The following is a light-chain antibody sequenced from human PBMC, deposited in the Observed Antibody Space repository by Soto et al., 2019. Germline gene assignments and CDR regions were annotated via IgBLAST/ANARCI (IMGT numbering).Light chain of an antibody. V-gene: IGKV3-15*01. J-gene: IGKJ5*01. Sequence: EIVMTQSPATLSVSPGERATLSCRASQSVSSNLAWYQQKPGQAPRLLIYGASTRATGIPARFSGSGSGTEFTLTISRLEPEDSAVYYCQQYGSSPPITFGQGTRLEI. CDR3: QQYGSSPPIT. CDR1: QSVSSN. CDR2: GAS.